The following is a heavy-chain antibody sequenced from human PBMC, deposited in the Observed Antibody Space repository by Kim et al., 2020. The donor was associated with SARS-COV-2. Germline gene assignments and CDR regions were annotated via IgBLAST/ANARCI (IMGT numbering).Heavy chain of an antibody. CDR3: AKGVINSGFDY. CDR2: T. Sequence: TDYADSVKGRATMSRDKSKNMLYLHRNSLRGEDTAVYYCAKGVINSGFDYWGQGTQVTVSS. J-gene: IGHJ4*02. V-gene: IGHV3-23*01. D-gene: IGHD1-26*01.